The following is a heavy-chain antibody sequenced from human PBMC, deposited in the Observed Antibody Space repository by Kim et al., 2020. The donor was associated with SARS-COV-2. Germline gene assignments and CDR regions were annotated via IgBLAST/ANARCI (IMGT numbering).Heavy chain of an antibody. Sequence: GGSLRLSCVVSGINFRRYWMSWVRQAPGKGLEWVANTNQDGRRQYYVDSVKGRFTISRVNAENSLFLQMTNLRVEDTAVYYCASDDYGPCSFGGQGTLVTVSS. CDR2: TNQDGRRQ. D-gene: IGHD3-16*01. CDR1: GINFRRYW. V-gene: IGHV3-7*03. CDR3: ASDDYGPCSF. J-gene: IGHJ4*02.